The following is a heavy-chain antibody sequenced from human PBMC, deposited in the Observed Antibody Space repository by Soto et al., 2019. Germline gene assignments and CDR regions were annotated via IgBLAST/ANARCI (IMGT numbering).Heavy chain of an antibody. CDR2: VQSNHVT. CDR1: GFTFGSYA. J-gene: IGHJ4*02. Sequence: GGSLKLSCQVSGFTFGSYAMSWVRQAPGKGLEWVALVQSNHVTYYADSVRGRFTVSRDNSKNTLYLQMDSLRVEDTALYYCAKWLRGGSYYCDFWGQGAMVTGSS. V-gene: IGHV3-23*01. D-gene: IGHD3-10*01. CDR3: AKWLRGGSYYCDF.